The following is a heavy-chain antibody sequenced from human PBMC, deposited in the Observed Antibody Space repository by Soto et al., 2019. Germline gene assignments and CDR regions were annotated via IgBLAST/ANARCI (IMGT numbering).Heavy chain of an antibody. V-gene: IGHV1-69*02. Sequence: QVQLVQSGAEVKKPGSSVKVSCKASGGTFSSYTIGWVRQAPGQGLEWMGRIIPILGIANYAQKFQGRVTITADKSTSTAYMELSSLRSEDTAVYYCARGAADHYYYYGMDVWGQGTTVTVSS. J-gene: IGHJ6*02. CDR1: GGTFSSYT. D-gene: IGHD6-13*01. CDR2: IIPILGIA. CDR3: ARGAADHYYYYGMDV.